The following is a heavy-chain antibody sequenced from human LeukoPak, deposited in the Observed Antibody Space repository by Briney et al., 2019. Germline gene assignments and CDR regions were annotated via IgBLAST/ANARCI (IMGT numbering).Heavy chain of an antibody. J-gene: IGHJ4*02. D-gene: IGHD5-12*01. CDR1: GYTFTSYY. CDR3: ARDRDSGYDFNY. CDR2: INPSGGST. Sequence: ASVKVSCKASGYTFTSYYMHWVRQAPGQGLEWMGIINPSGGSTSYAQKFQGRVTMTRDMSTGTVYMELSSLRSEDTAVYYCARDRDSGYDFNYWGQGTLVTVSS. V-gene: IGHV1-46*01.